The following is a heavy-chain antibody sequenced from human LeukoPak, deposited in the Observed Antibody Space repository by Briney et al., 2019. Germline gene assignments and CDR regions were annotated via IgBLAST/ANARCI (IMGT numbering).Heavy chain of an antibody. CDR2: ISGSGGST. J-gene: IGHJ3*02. V-gene: IGHV3-23*01. CDR3: AKDTRIMTTVTTDDAFDI. CDR1: GFSFSSYS. Sequence: GGSLRLSCAGLGFSFSSYSMTWVRQTPEKGLQWVAGISGSGGSTYYADSVKGRFTISRDNSKNTLYLQMNSLRAEDTAVYYCAKDTRIMTTVTTDDAFDIWGQGTMVTVSS. D-gene: IGHD4-17*01.